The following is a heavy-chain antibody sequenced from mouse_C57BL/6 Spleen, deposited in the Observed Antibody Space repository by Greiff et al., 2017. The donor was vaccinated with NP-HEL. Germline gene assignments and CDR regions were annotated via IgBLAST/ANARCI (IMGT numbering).Heavy chain of an antibody. J-gene: IGHJ4*01. V-gene: IGHV1-82*01. D-gene: IGHD2-1*01. CDR3: ASLYYGNSYYAMDY. Sequence: QVQLQQSGPELVKPGASVKISCKASGYAFSSSWMNWVKQRPGKGLEWIGRIYPGDGDTNYNGKFKGKATLTADKSSSTAYMQLSSLTSEDSAVYFCASLYYGNSYYAMDYWGQGTSVTVSS. CDR2: IYPGDGDT. CDR1: GYAFSSSW.